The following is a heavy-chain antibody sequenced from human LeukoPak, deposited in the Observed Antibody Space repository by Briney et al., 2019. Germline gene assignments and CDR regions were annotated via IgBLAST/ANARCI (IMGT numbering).Heavy chain of an antibody. Sequence: SQTLSLTCAISGDSVSSNSAAWNWIRQSPSRGLEWLGRTYYRSKWYNDYAVSVKSRITINPDTSKNQFSLQLNSVTPEDTAVYYCARAMELDSSGWYNYYYYMDVWGKGTTVTISS. J-gene: IGHJ6*03. V-gene: IGHV6-1*01. D-gene: IGHD6-19*01. CDR2: TYYRSKWYN. CDR1: GDSVSSNSAA. CDR3: ARAMELDSSGWYNYYYYMDV.